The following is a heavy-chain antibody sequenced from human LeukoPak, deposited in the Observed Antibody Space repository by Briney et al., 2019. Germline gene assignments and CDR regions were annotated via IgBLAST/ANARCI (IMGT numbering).Heavy chain of an antibody. CDR3: AREHCSGGSCYSGWFDP. Sequence: SETLSPTCTVSGGSISSYYWSWIRRPPGKGLEWIGYIYYSGSTNYNPSLKSRVTISVDTSKNQFSLKLSSVTAADTAVYYCAREHCSGGSCYSGWFDPWGQGTLVTVSS. CDR1: GGSISSYY. D-gene: IGHD2-15*01. V-gene: IGHV4-59*01. J-gene: IGHJ5*02. CDR2: IYYSGST.